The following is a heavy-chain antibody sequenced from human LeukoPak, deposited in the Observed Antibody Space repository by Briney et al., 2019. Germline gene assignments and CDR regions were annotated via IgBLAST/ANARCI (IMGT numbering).Heavy chain of an antibody. V-gene: IGHV3-21*01. Sequence: PGGSLRLSCAASGYTFSSYSMNWVRQAPGKGLEWVSSISSSSSYIYYADSVKGRFTISRDNAKNSLYLQMHSLRAEDTAVYYCARVGYYDSSGYPAYDAFDIWGQGTMVTVSS. CDR3: ARVGYYDSSGYPAYDAFDI. J-gene: IGHJ3*02. D-gene: IGHD3-22*01. CDR2: ISSSSSYI. CDR1: GYTFSSYS.